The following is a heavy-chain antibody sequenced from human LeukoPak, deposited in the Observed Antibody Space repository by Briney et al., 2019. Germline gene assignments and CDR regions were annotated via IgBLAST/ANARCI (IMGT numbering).Heavy chain of an antibody. CDR2: INPGSGYT. J-gene: IGHJ5*02. CDR3: ARGGRSIIWSGVPDNWFDP. D-gene: IGHD3-10*01. V-gene: IGHV1-3*01. CDR1: GDTFTTHG. Sequence: GASVKVSCKASGDTFTTHGIHWVRQAPGQGLEWMGWINPGSGYTKYSEKFQGRVTFTRDTDATTAYLEVNNLRSEDTAVYYCARGGRSIIWSGVPDNWFDPWGQGTLVTVSS.